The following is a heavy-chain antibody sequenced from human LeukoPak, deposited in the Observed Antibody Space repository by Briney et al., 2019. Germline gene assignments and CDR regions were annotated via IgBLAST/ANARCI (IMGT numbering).Heavy chain of an antibody. Sequence: PGGSLRLSCAASGFTFSSYSMNWVRQAPGKGLEWVSSISSSSSSINNADSVNGRFTISRDNTKKSLYLQMYSLRAEDTAVYYCARGYGSGRLNVLFDYWGQGTLVTVSS. CDR3: ARGYGSGRLNVLFDY. D-gene: IGHD3-10*01. J-gene: IGHJ4*02. V-gene: IGHV3-21*01. CDR2: ISSSSSSI. CDR1: GFTFSSYS.